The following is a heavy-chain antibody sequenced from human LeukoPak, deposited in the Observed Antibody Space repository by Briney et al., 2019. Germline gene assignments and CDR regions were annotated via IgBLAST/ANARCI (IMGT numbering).Heavy chain of an antibody. Sequence: GGSLRLSCAASGFSFSNHGIHWVRQAPGKGLEWVSLIWYDGSNKYYADSVKGRFTISRDNSKNTLYLQMNSLRVEDTAVYYCAKDMWVATIREYCFDYWGQGTLVTVSS. J-gene: IGHJ4*02. CDR2: IWYDGSNK. CDR1: GFSFSNHG. V-gene: IGHV3-33*06. CDR3: AKDMWVATIREYCFDY. D-gene: IGHD5-24*01.